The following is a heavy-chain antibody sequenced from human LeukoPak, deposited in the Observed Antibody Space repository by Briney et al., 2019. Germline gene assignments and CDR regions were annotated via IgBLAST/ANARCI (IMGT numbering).Heavy chain of an antibody. J-gene: IGHJ4*02. CDR3: ASHLGYYDSRDTRVDY. CDR2: INHSGST. D-gene: IGHD3-22*01. V-gene: IGHV4-34*01. Sequence: SETLSLTCAVCGGSFSGYYWSWIRQPPGKGLEWIGEINHSGSTNYNPSLKSRVTISVDTSKNQFSLKLSSVTAADTAVYYCASHLGYYDSRDTRVDYWGQGTLVTVSS. CDR1: GGSFSGYY.